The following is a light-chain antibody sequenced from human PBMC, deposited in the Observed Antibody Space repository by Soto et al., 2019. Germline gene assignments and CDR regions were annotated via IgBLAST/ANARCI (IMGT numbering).Light chain of an antibody. J-gene: IGLJ2*01. CDR1: SSNIGNNY. Sequence: QSVLTQPPSASGTPGQRVTICCSGTSSNIGNNYVCWYQHLPGTAPKLLIYRNNQRPSGVPDRFSGSKSGTSASLAISGLRSDDEADYYCAAWDDSLSGVVFGGGTKLTVL. V-gene: IGLV1-47*01. CDR3: AAWDDSLSGVV. CDR2: RNN.